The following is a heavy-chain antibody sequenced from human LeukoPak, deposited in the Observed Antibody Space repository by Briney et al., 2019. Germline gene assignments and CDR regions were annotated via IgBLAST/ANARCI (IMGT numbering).Heavy chain of an antibody. Sequence: SETLSLTCTVSGGSISSYYWSWIRQPPGKGPEWIGYIYYSGSTNYNPSLKSRVTISVDTSKNQFSLKLSSVTAADTAVYYCARHGYGDYYFDYWGQGTLVTVSS. D-gene: IGHD4-17*01. CDR3: ARHGYGDYYFDY. J-gene: IGHJ4*02. V-gene: IGHV4-59*08. CDR2: IYYSGST. CDR1: GGSISSYY.